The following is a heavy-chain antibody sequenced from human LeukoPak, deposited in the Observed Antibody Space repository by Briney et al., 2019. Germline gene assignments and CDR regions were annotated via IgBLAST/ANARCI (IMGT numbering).Heavy chain of an antibody. V-gene: IGHV4-39*01. J-gene: IGHJ4*02. CDR2: IYYSGST. Sequence: SETLSLTCTVSGVSFSSTKYYWGWIRQPPGKGLEWIGNIYYSGSTYYHPSLKSRVTISIDTSRNQFSLKLSSVTAADTAVYYCASLAVAGLSEGYWGQGTLVIVSS. CDR3: ASLAVAGLSEGY. CDR1: GVSFSSTKYY. D-gene: IGHD6-19*01.